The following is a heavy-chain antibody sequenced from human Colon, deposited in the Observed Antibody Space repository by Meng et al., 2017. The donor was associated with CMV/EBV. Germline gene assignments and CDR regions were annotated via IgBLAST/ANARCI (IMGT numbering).Heavy chain of an antibody. V-gene: IGHV3-9*01. CDR2: ITWNSDTI. CDR1: GFRFDDFG. Sequence: GGSLRLSCEASGFRFDDFGMHWVRHAPGKGLEWVSGITWNSDTIDYADSVKGRFTVSRDNANKFLYLHMSSLRPEDTALYYCAKDTRLCTGGTCYSILDHWGQGTQVTVSS. CDR3: AKDTRLCTGGTCYSILDH. D-gene: IGHD2-15*01. J-gene: IGHJ1*01.